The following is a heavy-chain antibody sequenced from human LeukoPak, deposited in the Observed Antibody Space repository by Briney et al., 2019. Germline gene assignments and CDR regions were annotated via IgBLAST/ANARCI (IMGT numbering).Heavy chain of an antibody. J-gene: IGHJ6*02. CDR1: GYSFTNYW. V-gene: IGHV5-51*01. Sequence: GDSLKISCKGSGYSFTNYWIAWVRQMPGKGLEWMGIIYPGDFDTRYSPSFQGQVTISVDKSISTAYLQWSSLKASDTAMYYCARLNQEGSSYYGMDVWGQGTTVTVSS. CDR3: ARLNQEGSSYYGMDV. CDR2: IYPGDFDT.